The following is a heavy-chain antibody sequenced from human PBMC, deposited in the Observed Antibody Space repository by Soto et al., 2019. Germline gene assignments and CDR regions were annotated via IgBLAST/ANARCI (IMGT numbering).Heavy chain of an antibody. J-gene: IGHJ4*02. CDR3: AKALDYGDYEAFFDY. V-gene: IGHV3-23*01. D-gene: IGHD4-17*01. Sequence: EVQLLESGGGLVEPGGSLRLSCAGSGFTFSSYAMSWVRQAPGKGLEWVSAISGSGGSTYYADSVKGRFTISRDNSKNTLYLQMNSLRAEDTAVYYCAKALDYGDYEAFFDYWGQGTLVTVSS. CDR1: GFTFSSYA. CDR2: ISGSGGST.